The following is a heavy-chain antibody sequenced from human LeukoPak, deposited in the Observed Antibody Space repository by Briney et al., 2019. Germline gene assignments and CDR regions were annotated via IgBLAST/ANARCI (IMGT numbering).Heavy chain of an antibody. J-gene: IGHJ4*02. CDR3: TWVATIFTVDY. V-gene: IGHV3-15*01. D-gene: IGHD5-12*01. Sequence: GGSLRLTCVLSGLTFSDAWMSWVRHAPGKGLEWVGRIRNDRITDYAAPVQGRFSISRGNSKTTFYLQMNSLRTEDTGMYFCTWVATIFTVDYWGQGTLVTVSS. CDR2: IRNDRIT. CDR1: GLTFSDAW.